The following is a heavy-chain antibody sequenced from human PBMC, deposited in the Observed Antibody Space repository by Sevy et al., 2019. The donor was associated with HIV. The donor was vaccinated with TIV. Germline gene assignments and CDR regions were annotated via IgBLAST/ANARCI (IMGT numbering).Heavy chain of an antibody. J-gene: IGHJ6*03. Sequence: GGSLRLSCAASGFSLSDHYVDWVRQAPGKGLEWVGRIRNRPNSYTTEHAASVKGRFTISRDDSRNSVYLQMNSLKTQDPAVYYCVRGPNCGVGGCQQISPYCLDVWGKGTTVTVSS. CDR2: IRNRPNSYTT. CDR3: VRGPNCGVGGCQQISPYCLDV. D-gene: IGHD2-15*01. CDR1: GFSLSDHY. V-gene: IGHV3-72*01.